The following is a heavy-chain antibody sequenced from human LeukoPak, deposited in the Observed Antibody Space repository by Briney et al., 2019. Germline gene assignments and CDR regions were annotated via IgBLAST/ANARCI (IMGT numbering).Heavy chain of an antibody. J-gene: IGHJ4*02. D-gene: IGHD3-22*01. V-gene: IGHV3-23*01. CDR3: AIMHGYYDGSGYWVQ. CDR1: GFNFRGYA. Sequence: GGSLRLSCAASGFNFRGYAMSWVRQAPGKGLEWVSFISPNADRTSKADSVEGRFTISRDNPRNTLYLQMNSLRDDDTAVYYCAIMHGYYDGSGYWVQWGQGTLVTVSS. CDR2: ISPNADRT.